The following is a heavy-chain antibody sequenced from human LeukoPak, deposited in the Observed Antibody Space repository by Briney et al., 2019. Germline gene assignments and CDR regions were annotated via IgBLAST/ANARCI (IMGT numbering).Heavy chain of an antibody. CDR2: IIPIFGTA. D-gene: IGHD2-15*01. CDR1: GYTFTSYG. Sequence: SVKVSCEASGYTFTSYGISWVRQAPGQGLEWMGGIIPIFGTANYAQKFQGRVTITADESTSTAYMELSSLRSEDTAVYYCARGYCSGGSCFLYFDYWGQGTLVTVSS. V-gene: IGHV1-69*13. CDR3: ARGYCSGGSCFLYFDY. J-gene: IGHJ4*02.